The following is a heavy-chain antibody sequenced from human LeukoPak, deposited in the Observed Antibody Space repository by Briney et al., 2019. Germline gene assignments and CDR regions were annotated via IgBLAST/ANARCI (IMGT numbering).Heavy chain of an antibody. V-gene: IGHV4-59*01. CDR3: ARTTEGGYSYGYFYYYYMDV. J-gene: IGHJ6*03. CDR2: IYYSGST. D-gene: IGHD5-18*01. Sequence: PSQTLSLTCTVSGGSISSYYWSWIRQPPGKGLEWIGYIYYSGSTNYKSSLKSRVTISVDTSKNQFSLKLSSVTAADTAVYYCARTTEGGYSYGYFYYYYMDVWGKGTTVTISS. CDR1: GGSISSYY.